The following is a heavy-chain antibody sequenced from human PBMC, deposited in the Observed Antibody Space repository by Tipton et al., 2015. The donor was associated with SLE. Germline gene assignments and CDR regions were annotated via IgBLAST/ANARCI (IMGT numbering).Heavy chain of an antibody. CDR3: ARGYDFSNGYFNYFDN. CDR2: IWYDGSQE. V-gene: IGHV3-33*01. CDR1: GFTFSSFG. D-gene: IGHD3-3*01. Sequence: SLRLSCAASGFTFSSFGLHWVRQAPGKGLEWVALIWYDGSQEYYADSVKGRFTISRDNSKSTLYLQMNSLRAEDTAVYFCARGYDFSNGYFNYFDNWGQGTLVTVSS. J-gene: IGHJ4*02.